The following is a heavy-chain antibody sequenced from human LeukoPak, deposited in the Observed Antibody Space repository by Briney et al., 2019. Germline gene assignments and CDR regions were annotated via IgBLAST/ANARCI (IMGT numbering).Heavy chain of an antibody. D-gene: IGHD2-2*01. Sequence: ASVKVSCKVSGYTLTELSMHWVRQAPGKGPEWMGGFDPEDGETIYAQKFQGRVTMTEDTSTDTAYMELSSLRSEDTAVYYCAGRVVVPAANAFDIWGQGTMVTVSS. V-gene: IGHV1-24*01. CDR2: FDPEDGET. CDR1: GYTLTELS. J-gene: IGHJ3*02. CDR3: AGRVVVPAANAFDI.